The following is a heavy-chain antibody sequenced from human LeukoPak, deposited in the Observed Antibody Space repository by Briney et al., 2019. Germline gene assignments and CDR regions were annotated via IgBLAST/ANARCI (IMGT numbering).Heavy chain of an antibody. D-gene: IGHD2-2*01. CDR2: IYDSGST. J-gene: IGHJ3*02. CDR3: ARSRRPTAMYAFDI. V-gene: IGHV4-59*01. CDR1: GGSMSTYF. Sequence: PSETLSLTCSVSGGSMSTYFRGLIRQPPGEGLGWIGYIYDSGSTGYNPSLKSRVTISADTPKNQFSLKLSSVSAADTAIYYCARSRRPTAMYAFDIWGQGTMVTVSS.